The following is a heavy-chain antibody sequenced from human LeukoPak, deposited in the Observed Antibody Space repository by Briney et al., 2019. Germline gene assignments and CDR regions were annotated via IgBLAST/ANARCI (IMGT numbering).Heavy chain of an antibody. D-gene: IGHD3-16*01. J-gene: IGHJ6*03. CDR1: GGSISSSSYF. Sequence: PSETLSLTCTVSGGSISSSSYFWGWIRQPPGKGLEWIGTIYYSGSTYYNPSLKSRVTISVDSSKKQFSLKLSSVTAADTAVYYCARDLYVYMDVWGKGTTVTVSS. CDR2: IYYSGST. CDR3: ARDLYVYMDV. V-gene: IGHV4-39*07.